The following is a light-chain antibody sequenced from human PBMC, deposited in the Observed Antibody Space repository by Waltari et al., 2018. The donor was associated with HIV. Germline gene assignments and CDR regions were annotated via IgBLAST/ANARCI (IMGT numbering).Light chain of an antibody. J-gene: IGLJ2*01. CDR1: RSDVGGYNY. V-gene: IGLV2-14*03. CDR3: SSYTIKSTLE. CDR2: DVS. Sequence: QSALTQPASVSGSPGQSITISCTGTRSDVGGYNYVSWYQQHPGEAPKLIIYDVSNRPSGVSNRFSGSKSGNTASLTISGLQADDEADYYCSSYTIKSTLEFGGGTKLTVL.